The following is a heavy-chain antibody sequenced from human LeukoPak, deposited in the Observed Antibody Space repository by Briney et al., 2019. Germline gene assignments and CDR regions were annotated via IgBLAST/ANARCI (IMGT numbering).Heavy chain of an antibody. V-gene: IGHV3-73*01. J-gene: IGHJ4*02. D-gene: IGHD6-13*01. CDR3: TRGFSIAAAGGGGY. Sequence: GGSLRLSCAASGFTFSGSAMHWVRLASGKGLEWVGRIRSKANSYATAYAASVKGRFTISRDDSKNTAYLQMNSLKTEDTAVYYCTRGFSIAAAGGGGYWGQGTLVTVSS. CDR2: IRSKANSYAT. CDR1: GFTFSGSA.